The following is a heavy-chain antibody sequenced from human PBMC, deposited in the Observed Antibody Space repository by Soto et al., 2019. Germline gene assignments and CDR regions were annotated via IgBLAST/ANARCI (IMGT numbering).Heavy chain of an antibody. D-gene: IGHD1-26*01. CDR2: IYHSGST. Sequence: SCTVAEGSSVDRCCCWICIRQPPGKGLEWIGYIYHSGSTYYNPSLKSRVTISVDRSKNQFSLYLQMDSLRPEDTALYYRARDDKHGRHSDLAYWGQRALVT. CDR1: EGSSVDRCCC. CDR3: ARDDKHGRHSDLAY. V-gene: IGHV4-30-2*01. J-gene: IGHJ4*02.